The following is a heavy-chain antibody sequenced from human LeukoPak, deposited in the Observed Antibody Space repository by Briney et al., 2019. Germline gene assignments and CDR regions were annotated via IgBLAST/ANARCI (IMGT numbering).Heavy chain of an antibody. CDR1: GFTFSHAW. CDR2: IKIKIDGGTT. J-gene: IGHJ4*02. CDR3: ARDRSNYCTNGVCYIFDY. Sequence: GGSLRLSCAASGFTFSHAWMTWVRQAPGKGLEWVGRIKIKIDGGTTVYAAPVKGRFTISRDDSKNTMYLQMNSLKTEDTAVYYCARDRSNYCTNGVCYIFDYWGQGTLVTVSS. V-gene: IGHV3-15*01. D-gene: IGHD2-8*01.